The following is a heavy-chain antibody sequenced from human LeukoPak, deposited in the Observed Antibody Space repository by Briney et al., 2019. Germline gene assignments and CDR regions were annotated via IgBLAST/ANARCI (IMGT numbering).Heavy chain of an antibody. CDR3: ARDTAYTLYYYYGMDV. CDR2: IYTSGST. Sequence: SETLSLTCTVSGGSISSYYWSWIRQPAGKGLEWIGRIYTSGSTNYNPSLKSRVTMPVDTSKNQFSLKLSSVTAADTAVYYCARDTAYTLYYYYGMDVWGQGTTVTVSS. V-gene: IGHV4-4*07. J-gene: IGHJ6*02. D-gene: IGHD2-2*02. CDR1: GGSISSYY.